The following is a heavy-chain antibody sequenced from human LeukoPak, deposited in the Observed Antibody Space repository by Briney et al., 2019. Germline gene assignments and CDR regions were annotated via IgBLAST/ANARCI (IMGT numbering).Heavy chain of an antibody. CDR1: GFTFSSYG. J-gene: IGHJ6*03. CDR3: AKLGGHPLHNYYVGV. Sequence: GGSLRLSCAASGFTFSSYGMHWVRQAPGKGLEWVAVIWYDGSNKYYADSVKGRFTISRDNSNNTLYLQMNSLRAEDTAVYYCAKLGGHPLHNYYVGVWGEGTTVAVSS. CDR2: IWYDGSNK. D-gene: IGHD3-16*01. V-gene: IGHV3-33*06.